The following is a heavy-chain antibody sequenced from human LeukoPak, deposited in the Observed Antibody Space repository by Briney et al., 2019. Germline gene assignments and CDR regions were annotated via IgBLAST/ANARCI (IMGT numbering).Heavy chain of an antibody. CDR1: GYTFTSYY. CDR3: ARDPGGDFYHDAFDI. J-gene: IGHJ3*02. D-gene: IGHD2-21*02. Sequence: ASVKVSCKASGYTFTSYYMHWVRQAPGQGLEWMGIINPSGGSTSYAQKFQGRVTMTRDTSTSTVYMELSSLRSEDTAVYYCARDPGGDFYHDAFDIWGQGTMVTVSS. CDR2: INPSGGST. V-gene: IGHV1-46*03.